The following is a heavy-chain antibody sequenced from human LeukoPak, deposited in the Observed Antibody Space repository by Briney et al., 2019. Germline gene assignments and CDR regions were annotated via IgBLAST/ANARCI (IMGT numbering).Heavy chain of an antibody. CDR3: ARDRGWAARPIYFDY. CDR2: INPNSGGT. Sequence: ASVKVSCKASGYTFTSYGISWVRQAPGQGLEWMGWINPNSGGTNYAQKFQGRVTMTRDTSISTAYMELSRLRSDDTAVYYCARDRGWAARPIYFDYWGQGTLVTVSS. D-gene: IGHD6-6*01. CDR1: GYTFTSYG. V-gene: IGHV1-2*02. J-gene: IGHJ4*02.